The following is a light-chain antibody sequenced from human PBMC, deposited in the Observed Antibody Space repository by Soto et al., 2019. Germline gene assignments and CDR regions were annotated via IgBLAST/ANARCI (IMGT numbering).Light chain of an antibody. CDR2: DAS. CDR1: QSVTTSY. V-gene: IGKV3-20*01. J-gene: IGKJ4*01. CDR3: QQFSSYPLT. Sequence: IVLNQSPGTLSLSQGERATLSCRASQSVTTSYLAWYQQKPGQAPRLLIYDASSRATGIPDRFSGGGSGTDFTLTISRLEPEDFAVYYCQQFSSYPLTFGGGSNVDIK.